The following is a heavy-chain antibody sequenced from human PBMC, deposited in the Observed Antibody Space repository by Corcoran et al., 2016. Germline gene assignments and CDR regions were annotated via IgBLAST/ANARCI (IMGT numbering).Heavy chain of an antibody. CDR1: GFTFSNYA. D-gene: IGHD4-17*01. CDR3: ARLDYGSDY. J-gene: IGHJ4*02. CDR2: INSDGSST. Sequence: VRLEETGGSLVQPGRSLTIFWATSGFTFSNYAMHWVREEPGKGLVWVSRINSDGSSTSYADSVKGRFTISRGNAKNTLYLQMNSMRAEDTAVYYCARLDYGSDYCGQGTRVTVSS. V-gene: IGHV3-74*02.